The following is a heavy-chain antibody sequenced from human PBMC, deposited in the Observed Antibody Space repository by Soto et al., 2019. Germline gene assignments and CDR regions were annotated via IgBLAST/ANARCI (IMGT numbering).Heavy chain of an antibody. CDR1: GFTFSNYA. CDR3: AKPRYSGPDNYYYYGMDV. CDR2: ISGSGGST. D-gene: IGHD2-15*01. Sequence: PGGSLRLSCAASGFTFSNYAMSWVRQAPGKGLEWVSAISGSGGSTYYADSVKGRFTISRDNSKNTLYLQMNSLRAEDTAVYYCAKPRYSGPDNYYYYGMDVWGQGTTVTVSS. V-gene: IGHV3-23*01. J-gene: IGHJ6*02.